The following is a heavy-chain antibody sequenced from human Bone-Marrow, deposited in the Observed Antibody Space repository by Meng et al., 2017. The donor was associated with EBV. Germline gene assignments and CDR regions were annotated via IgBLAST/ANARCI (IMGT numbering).Heavy chain of an antibody. V-gene: IGHV4-30-2*01. J-gene: IGHJ4*02. CDR3: ARVVARSYFDY. CDR2: IYHSGST. Sequence: QLQPQGAGSGLVKPSQTLSLTCAVSGGSISSGGYSWSWIRQPPGKGLEWIGYIYHSGSTYYNPSLKSRVTISVDRSKNQFSLKLSSVTAADTAVYYCARVVARSYFDYWGQGTLVTVSS. CDR1: GGSISSGGYS.